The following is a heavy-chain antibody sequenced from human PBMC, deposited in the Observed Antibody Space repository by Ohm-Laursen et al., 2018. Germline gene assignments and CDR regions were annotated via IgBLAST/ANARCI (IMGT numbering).Heavy chain of an antibody. J-gene: IGHJ3*02. V-gene: IGHV3-30*18. D-gene: IGHD3-22*01. CDR2: ISYDGSNK. CDR3: AKGQLLRSLWGDAFDI. CDR1: GFTFSSYG. Sequence: SLRLSCSASGFTFSSYGMHWVRQAPGKGLEWVAVISYDGSNKYYADSVKGRFTISRDNSKNTLYLQMNSLRAGDTAVYYCAKGQLLRSLWGDAFDIWGQGTMVTVSS.